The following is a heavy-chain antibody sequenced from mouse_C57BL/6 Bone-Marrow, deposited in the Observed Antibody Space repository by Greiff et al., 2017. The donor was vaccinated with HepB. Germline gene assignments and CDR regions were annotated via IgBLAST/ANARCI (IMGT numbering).Heavy chain of an antibody. CDR2: INPSSGYT. CDR3: AREAYYGNFVDY. J-gene: IGHJ4*01. CDR1: GYTFTSYT. Sequence: VQLQQSGAELARPGASVKMSCKASGYTFTSYTMHWVKQRPGQGLEWIGYINPSSGYTKYNQKFKDKATLTADKSSSTAYMQLSSLTSEDSAVYYCAREAYYGNFVDYWGQGTSVTVSS. D-gene: IGHD2-10*01. V-gene: IGHV1-4*01.